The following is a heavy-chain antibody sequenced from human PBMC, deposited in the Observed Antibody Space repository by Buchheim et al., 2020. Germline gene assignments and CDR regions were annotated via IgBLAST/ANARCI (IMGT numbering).Heavy chain of an antibody. CDR1: GFTFSSYW. CDR2: INSDGIST. V-gene: IGHV3-74*01. CDR3: ARGGGDIVVVPAVSYYYYGMDV. D-gene: IGHD2-2*01. J-gene: IGHJ6*02. Sequence: EVQLVESGGGLVQPGGSLRLTCAASGFTFSSYWMHWVRQAPGKGLVWVSRINSDGISTSYADSVKGRFTISRDNAKNTLYLQMNSLRAEDTAVYYCARGGGDIVVVPAVSYYYYGMDVWGQGTT.